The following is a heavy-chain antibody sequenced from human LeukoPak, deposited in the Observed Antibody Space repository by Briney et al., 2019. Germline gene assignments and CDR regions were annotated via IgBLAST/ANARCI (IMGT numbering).Heavy chain of an antibody. CDR2: IRSKAYGGTT. Sequence: GGSLRLSCTASGFTFGDYAMSWVRQAPGKGPEWVGFIRSKAYGGTTEYAASVKGRFTISRDDSKSIAYLQMNSLKTEDTAVYYCTRRNDYVRGSYRSIPFDYWGQGTLVTVSS. J-gene: IGHJ4*02. V-gene: IGHV3-49*04. CDR1: GFTFGDYA. D-gene: IGHD3-16*02. CDR3: TRRNDYVRGSYRSIPFDY.